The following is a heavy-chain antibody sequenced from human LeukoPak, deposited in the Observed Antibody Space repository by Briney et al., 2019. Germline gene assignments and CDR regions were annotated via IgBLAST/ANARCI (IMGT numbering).Heavy chain of an antibody. D-gene: IGHD5-18*01. CDR3: ARGGGYSYGQGIDY. J-gene: IGHJ4*02. CDR2: IYYSGST. V-gene: IGHV4-39*07. Sequence: PSETLSLTCTVSGGSITSTTYYWAWIRQPPGKGLEWIGSIYYSGSTYYNPSLKSRVTMSVDTSKNQFSLKLSSVTAADTAVYYCARGGGYSYGQGIDYWGQGTLVTVSS. CDR1: GGSITSTTYY.